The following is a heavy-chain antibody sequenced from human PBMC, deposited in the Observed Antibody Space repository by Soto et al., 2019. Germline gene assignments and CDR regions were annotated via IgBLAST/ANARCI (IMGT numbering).Heavy chain of an antibody. CDR1: SVSNAW. Sequence: SVSNAWMNWVRQAPGKGLEWVGRIKSKTDGGTTDYSAPAKGRYTISRDDSKNTLYLQMNSLKTEDTAVYYCTTGLVKGRGAFDIWGQGTMFTVSS. D-gene: IGHD2-21*01. CDR3: TTGLVKGRGAFDI. V-gene: IGHV3-15*07. J-gene: IGHJ3*02. CDR2: IKSKTDGGTT.